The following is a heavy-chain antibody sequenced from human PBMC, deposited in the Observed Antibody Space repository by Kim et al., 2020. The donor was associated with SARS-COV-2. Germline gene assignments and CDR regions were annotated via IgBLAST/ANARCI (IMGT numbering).Heavy chain of an antibody. CDR3: ARFLS. CDR2: NPNSGGT. J-gene: IGHJ4*02. Sequence: NPNSGGTNYAQKFQGRVTMTRDTSISTAYMELSRLRSDDTAVYYCARFLSWGQGTLVTVSS. V-gene: IGHV1-2*02. D-gene: IGHD3-3*01.